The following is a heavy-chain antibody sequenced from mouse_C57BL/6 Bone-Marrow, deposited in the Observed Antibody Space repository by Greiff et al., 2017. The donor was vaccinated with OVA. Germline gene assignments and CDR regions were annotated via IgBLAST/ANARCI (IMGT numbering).Heavy chain of an antibody. J-gene: IGHJ1*03. CDR1: GYAFSSSW. D-gene: IGHD1-1*01. Sequence: QVQLQQSGPELVKPGASVKISCKASGYAFSSSWMNWVKQRPGKGLEWIGRLYPGDGDTNYNGKFKGKVTLTADKSSSTAYMQLSSLTSEDSAVYFCARGGSSSYWYIDVWGTGTTVTVSS. CDR3: ARGGSSSYWYIDV. CDR2: LYPGDGDT. V-gene: IGHV1-82*01.